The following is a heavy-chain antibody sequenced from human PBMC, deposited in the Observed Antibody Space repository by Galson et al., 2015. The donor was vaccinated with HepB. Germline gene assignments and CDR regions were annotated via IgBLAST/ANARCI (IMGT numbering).Heavy chain of an antibody. Sequence: SLRLSCAASGFTFSSYGLSWVRQAPGKGLERVSAISGSGGSTYYADSVKGRFTISRDNSKNTLYLQMNSLRAEDTAVYYCAKRVLRGAFDIWGQGTMVTVSS. D-gene: IGHD3-3*01. CDR1: GFTFSSYG. CDR3: AKRVLRGAFDI. V-gene: IGHV3-23*01. J-gene: IGHJ3*02. CDR2: ISGSGGST.